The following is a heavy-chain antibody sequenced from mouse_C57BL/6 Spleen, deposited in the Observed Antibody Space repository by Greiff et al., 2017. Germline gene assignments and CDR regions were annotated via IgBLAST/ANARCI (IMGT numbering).Heavy chain of an antibody. V-gene: IGHV14-2*01. CDR3: ATPITTVVATRYFDV. CDR1: GFNIKDYY. Sequence: VQLQQSGAELVKPGASVKLSCTASGFNIKDYYMHWVKQRTEQGLVWIGRIDPEDGETKYAPKFQGKATITADTSSNPAYLQLSSLTSEDTAVYYCATPITTVVATRYFDVWGTGTTVTVSS. J-gene: IGHJ1*03. D-gene: IGHD1-1*01. CDR2: IDPEDGET.